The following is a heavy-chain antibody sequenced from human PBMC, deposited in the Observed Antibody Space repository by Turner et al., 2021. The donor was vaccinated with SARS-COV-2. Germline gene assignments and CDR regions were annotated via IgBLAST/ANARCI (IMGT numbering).Heavy chain of an antibody. V-gene: IGHV1-69*12. CDR1: GGIFSSYA. Sequence: QVQLVQSGAEVKKPGSSVKVSCKASGGIFSSYAISWVRQAPGQGLEWMGGIIPIFGTANYAQKFQGRVTITADESTSTAYMELSSLRSEDTAVYYCATGVAVAGTPSDYYYYYGMDVWGQGTTVTVSS. CDR3: ATGVAVAGTPSDYYYYYGMDV. D-gene: IGHD6-19*01. CDR2: IIPIFGTA. J-gene: IGHJ6*02.